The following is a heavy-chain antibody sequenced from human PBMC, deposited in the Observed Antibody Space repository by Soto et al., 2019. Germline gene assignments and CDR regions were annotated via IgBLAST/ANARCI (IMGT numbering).Heavy chain of an antibody. D-gene: IGHD5-18*01. J-gene: IGHJ6*02. CDR3: AAEGYSYGYYYYYGMDV. CDR2: IVVGSGNT. CDR1: GFTFTSSA. V-gene: IGHV1-58*01. Sequence: EASVKVSCKASGFTFTSSAVQWVRQARGQRFEWIGWIVVGSGNTNYAQKFQERVTITRDMSTSTAYMELSSLRSEDTAVYYCAAEGYSYGYYYYYGMDVWGQGTTVTVSS.